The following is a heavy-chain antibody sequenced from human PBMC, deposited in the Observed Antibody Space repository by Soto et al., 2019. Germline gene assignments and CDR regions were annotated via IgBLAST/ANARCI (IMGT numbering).Heavy chain of an antibody. J-gene: IGHJ4*02. V-gene: IGHV4-61*01. CDR2: IYNSENT. CDR1: GASVSSSFYY. CDR3: ARSLHYRGSGYLYYFDY. Sequence: QVQLQQSGPGLVKPSETLSLSCTVSGASVSSSFYYWNWIRQSPGKGLEWIGSIYNSENTNYSPSLKSRFVISVDTSKNQFSLKVTSLTAADTAVYFCARSLHYRGSGYLYYFDYWGQGIRVTVSS. D-gene: IGHD3-22*01.